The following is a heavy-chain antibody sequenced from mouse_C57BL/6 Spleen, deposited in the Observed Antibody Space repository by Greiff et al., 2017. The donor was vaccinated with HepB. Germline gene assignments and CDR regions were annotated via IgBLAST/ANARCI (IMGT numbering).Heavy chain of an antibody. V-gene: IGHV1-82*01. CDR3: ARAGITTVVAEY. Sequence: VQLQQSGPELVKPGASVKISCKASGYAFSSSWMNWVKQRPGKGLEWIGRIYPGDGDTNYNGKFKGKATLTADKSSSTAYMQRSSLTSEDSAVYFCARAGITTVVAEYWGQGTTLTVSS. J-gene: IGHJ2*01. D-gene: IGHD1-1*01. CDR1: GYAFSSSW. CDR2: IYPGDGDT.